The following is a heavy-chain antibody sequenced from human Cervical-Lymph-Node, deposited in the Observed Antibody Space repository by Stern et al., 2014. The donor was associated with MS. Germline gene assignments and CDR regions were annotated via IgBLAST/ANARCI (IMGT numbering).Heavy chain of an antibody. V-gene: IGHV3-30*03. J-gene: IGHJ6*02. Sequence: VQLVESGGGVVQPGGSLRLSCAASGFSISSLGMHWVRQAPGKGLEWVAVISFVGINKKYGDAVKGRFSIYSDNSNNTMYLQMNSLRPEDTAVYYCMGVGDAMDVWGQGTTVIVS. CDR3: MGVGDAMDV. CDR2: ISFVGINK. CDR1: GFSISSLG.